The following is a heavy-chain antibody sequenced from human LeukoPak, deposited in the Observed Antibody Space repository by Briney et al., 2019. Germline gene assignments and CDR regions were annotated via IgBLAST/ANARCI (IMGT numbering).Heavy chain of an antibody. CDR1: GYTFTGYW. CDR2: ISPSGGST. D-gene: IGHD6-19*01. J-gene: IGHJ4*02. Sequence: GASVKVSCKAFGYTFTGYWMHWVRQAPGQGPEWMGVISPSGGSTIYAQKFKGRVTLTRDTSTSTDYLELSSLRSEDTAVYYCAREGVDSSGWPISDYWGQGTLVTVSS. V-gene: IGHV1-46*01. CDR3: AREGVDSSGWPISDY.